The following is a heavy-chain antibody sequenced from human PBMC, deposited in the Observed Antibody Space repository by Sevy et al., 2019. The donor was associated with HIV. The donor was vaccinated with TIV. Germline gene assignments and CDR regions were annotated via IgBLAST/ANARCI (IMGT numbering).Heavy chain of an antibody. CDR1: GYTFTGYY. CDR3: AQSKGIQTSIDY. D-gene: IGHD5-18*01. CDR2: INPNSGGT. J-gene: IGHJ4*02. V-gene: IGHV1-2*02. Sequence: ASVKVSCKASGYTFTGYYMHWVRQAPGQGLEGMGWINPNSGGTNYAQKFQGRVTMTRDTSISTAYMELSRLRSDDTAVYYCAQSKGIQTSIDYWGQGTLVTVSS.